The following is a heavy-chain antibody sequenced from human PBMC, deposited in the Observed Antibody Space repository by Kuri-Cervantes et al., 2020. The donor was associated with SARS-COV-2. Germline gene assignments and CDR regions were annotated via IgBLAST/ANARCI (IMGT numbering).Heavy chain of an antibody. Sequence: ASVKVSCKASGYTFTSYGISWVRQAPGQGLEWMGWINPSGGTKYAQKFQGRVTMTRDTSISTAYMELSSLRSEDTAVYYRARGDIFVVVPAALVRYYYYYGMDVWGQGTAVTVYS. V-gene: IGHV1-2*02. CDR3: ARGDIFVVVPAALVRYYYYYGMDV. CDR1: GYTFTSYG. D-gene: IGHD2-2*01. J-gene: IGHJ6*02. CDR2: INPSGGT.